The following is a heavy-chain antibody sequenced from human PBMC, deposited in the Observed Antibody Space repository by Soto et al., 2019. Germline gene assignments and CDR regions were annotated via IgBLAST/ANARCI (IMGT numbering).Heavy chain of an antibody. CDR2: IKSKTDGGTT. J-gene: IGHJ4*02. Sequence: EVQLVESGGGLVKPGGSLRLSCAASGFTFSNAWMSWVRQAPGKGLEWVGRIKSKTDGGTTDYAAPVKGRFTISRDDSKNTLYLQMNSLKTEDTAVYYYTTDTDNIVVVPAAIDPLDYWGQGTLVTVSS. CDR1: GFTFSNAW. D-gene: IGHD2-2*02. CDR3: TTDTDNIVVVPAAIDPLDY. V-gene: IGHV3-15*01.